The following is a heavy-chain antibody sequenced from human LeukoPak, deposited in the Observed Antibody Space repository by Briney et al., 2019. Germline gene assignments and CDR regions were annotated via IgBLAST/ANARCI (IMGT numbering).Heavy chain of an antibody. V-gene: IGHV4-59*01. CDR2: IYYSGST. CDR1: GGSISSYY. D-gene: IGHD5-18*01. Sequence: SETLSLTCTVSGGSISSYYWSWLRQPPGKGLEWIGYIYYSGSTNYNPSLKSRVTISVDTSKNQFSLKLSSVTAADTAVYYCARGYSYDPYYYYYMDVWGKGTTVTVSS. J-gene: IGHJ6*03. CDR3: ARGYSYDPYYYYYMDV.